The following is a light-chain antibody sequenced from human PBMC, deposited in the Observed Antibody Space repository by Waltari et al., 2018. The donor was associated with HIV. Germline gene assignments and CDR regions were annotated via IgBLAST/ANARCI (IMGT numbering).Light chain of an antibody. CDR2: AAS. Sequence: DIQMTQSPSTLSAFVGDRVTITCRASQTINNFLSWYQQKEGKAPKLLIYAASNLQSGVPLRFSGSGSGTDFTLTSSSLQPEDFATYYCQQSYSTPYSFGQGTKLEIK. CDR1: QTINNF. V-gene: IGKV1-39*01. J-gene: IGKJ2*03. CDR3: QQSYSTPYS.